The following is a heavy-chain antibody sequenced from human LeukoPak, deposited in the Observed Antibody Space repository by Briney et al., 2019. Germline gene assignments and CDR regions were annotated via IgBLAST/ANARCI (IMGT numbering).Heavy chain of an antibody. Sequence: SETLSLTCAVSGGSISPYYWSWIRQPPGKGLEWIGYIYYSGSTNYSPSLKGRVTISIDTSENQVSLILRSVTAADTAVYYCAREVGDSDSDNWFDPWGQGTLVTVS. CDR1: GGSISPYY. D-gene: IGHD2-21*02. V-gene: IGHV4-59*01. J-gene: IGHJ5*02. CDR2: IYYSGST. CDR3: AREVGDSDSDNWFDP.